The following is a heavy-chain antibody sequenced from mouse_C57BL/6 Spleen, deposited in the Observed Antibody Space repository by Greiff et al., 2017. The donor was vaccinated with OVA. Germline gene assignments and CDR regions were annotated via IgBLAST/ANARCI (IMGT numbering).Heavy chain of an antibody. Sequence: VQLQESGPGLVQPSQSLSITCTVSGFSLTSYGVHWVRQSPGKGLEWLGVIWSGGSTDYNAAFISRLSISKDNSKSQVFFKMNSLQADDTAIYYCARNYYGNRMYYFDYWGQGTTLTVSS. V-gene: IGHV2-2*01. CDR3: ARNYYGNRMYYFDY. CDR2: IWSGGST. D-gene: IGHD2-1*01. J-gene: IGHJ2*01. CDR1: GFSLTSYG.